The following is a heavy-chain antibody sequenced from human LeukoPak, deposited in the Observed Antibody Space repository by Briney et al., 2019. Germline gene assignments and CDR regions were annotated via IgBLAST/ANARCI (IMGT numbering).Heavy chain of an antibody. D-gene: IGHD3-10*01. V-gene: IGHV4-59*01. CDR3: ARALRYYGSGSYYNVNWFDP. Sequence: KSSETLSLTCTVSGGSISSYYWSWIRQPPGKGLEWIGYTYYSGSTNYNPSLKSRVTISVDTSKNQFSLKLSSVTAADTAVYYCARALRYYGSGSYYNVNWFDPWGKGTLVTVSS. J-gene: IGHJ5*02. CDR1: GGSISSYY. CDR2: TYYSGST.